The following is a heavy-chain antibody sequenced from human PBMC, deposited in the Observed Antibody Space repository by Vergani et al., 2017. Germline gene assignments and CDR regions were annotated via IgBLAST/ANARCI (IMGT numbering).Heavy chain of an antibody. J-gene: IGHJ6*03. CDR1: GGSFTSYH. D-gene: IGHD4-11*01. Sequence: QVQLQQWGGGLLKPSETLSLTCVVNGGSFTSYHWTWIRQSPGEGLEWVGDIDHTGRPAFNPSLKSRLTMSVDKSRNLFSLTLNSVTATDTAIYFCARVNTETNGHLSYYYYMDVWGQGTAVTVS. V-gene: IGHV4-34*01. CDR2: IDHTGRP. CDR3: ARVNTETNGHLSYYYYMDV.